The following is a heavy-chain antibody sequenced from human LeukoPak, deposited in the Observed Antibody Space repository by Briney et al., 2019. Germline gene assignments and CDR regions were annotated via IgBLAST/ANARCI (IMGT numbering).Heavy chain of an antibody. Sequence: PGGSLRLSCAASGFTFSSFWMSWVRQAPGKGLEWVAHIKEDGSMQSYVDSVKGRFTISRDNTKNSVYLQMNSLRAEDTAVYYCARVVTWLDPWGQGSLVTVS. CDR1: GFTFSSFW. CDR2: IKEDGSMQ. CDR3: ARVVTWLDP. J-gene: IGHJ5*02. V-gene: IGHV3-7*04.